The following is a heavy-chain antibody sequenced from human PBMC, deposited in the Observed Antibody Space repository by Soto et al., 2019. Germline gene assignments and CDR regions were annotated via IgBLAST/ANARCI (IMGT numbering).Heavy chain of an antibody. CDR1: AFTFRSYA. J-gene: IGHJ3*02. CDR2: ITASADTT. V-gene: IGHV3-23*01. D-gene: IGHD2-2*01. Sequence: EEQLLESGGGLVRPGGSLRLSCAASAFTFRSYAMSWVRQAPGKGLEWVSAITASADTTYYADSVQGRFTISRDNSMNTLYLRMNSLRAEDTAVYYCAKVRPLRDCTSTSCLGAFDIWGQGTMVTVS. CDR3: AKVRPLRDCTSTSCLGAFDI.